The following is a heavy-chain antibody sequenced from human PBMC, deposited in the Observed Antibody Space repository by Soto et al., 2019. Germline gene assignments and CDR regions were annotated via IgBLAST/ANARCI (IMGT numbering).Heavy chain of an antibody. CDR3: ARGSLCMSIFGVVIGDWSPPGSIDY. CDR1: GGSISSGDYY. Sequence: QVQLQESGPGLVKPSQTLSLTCTVSGGSISSGDYYWSWIRQPPGKGLEWIGYIYYSGSTYYNPSLKSRVTISVDASKTRVSLKLSSVTAGGTAVYYCARGSLCMSIFGVVIGDWSPPGSIDYWGQGTLVTVSS. D-gene: IGHD3-3*01. V-gene: IGHV4-30-4*01. J-gene: IGHJ4*02. CDR2: IYYSGST.